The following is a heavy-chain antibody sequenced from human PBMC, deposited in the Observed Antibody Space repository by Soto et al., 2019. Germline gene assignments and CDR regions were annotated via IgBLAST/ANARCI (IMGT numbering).Heavy chain of an antibody. D-gene: IGHD3-10*01. J-gene: IGHJ4*02. CDR1: GGSISSGDYY. V-gene: IGHV4-30-4*02. CDR3: ARAPRGNYGYPSYFDY. CDR2: IYRSGST. Sequence: PSETLSLTCTVSGGSISSGDYYWSWIRQHPGKGLEWIGYIYRSGSTYYNPSLKSRVTMSVDRSKNQFSLRLSSVTAADTAVYYCARAPRGNYGYPSYFDYWGQGTLVTVSS.